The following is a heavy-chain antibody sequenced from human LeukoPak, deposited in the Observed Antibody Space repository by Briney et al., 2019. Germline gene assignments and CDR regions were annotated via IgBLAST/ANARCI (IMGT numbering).Heavy chain of an antibody. CDR2: IYEYGTT. D-gene: IGHD6-13*01. CDR3: ARGIRYGNDF. CDR1: GGSIINYY. V-gene: IGHV4-59*01. Sequence: SETLSLTCNVSGGSIINYYWTWVRQPPGKGLEWLGYIYEYGTTNYNPSLKSRVTISVDTSKNQFSLSLTSVTAADTAVYYCARGIRYGNDFWGQGTLVTVSS. J-gene: IGHJ4*02.